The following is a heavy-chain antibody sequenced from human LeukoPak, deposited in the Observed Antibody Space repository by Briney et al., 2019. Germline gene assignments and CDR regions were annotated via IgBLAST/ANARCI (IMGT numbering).Heavy chain of an antibody. V-gene: IGHV3-23*01. CDR2: ISNNGGCT. CDR3: TRIYGTTPDY. Sequence: GGSLRLSCAASGFTFSSSAMSWVRQAPGKGLEWVSAISNNGGCTYYADSVQGRFTISRDNSKSTLCLQMNSLRVEDTAVYYCTRIYGTTPDYWGQGTLVTVSS. J-gene: IGHJ4*02. D-gene: IGHD1-1*01. CDR1: GFTFSSSA.